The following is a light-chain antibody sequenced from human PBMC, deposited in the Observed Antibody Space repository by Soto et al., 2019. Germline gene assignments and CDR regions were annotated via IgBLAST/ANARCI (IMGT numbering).Light chain of an antibody. CDR1: QGISNY. Sequence: DSQRTQSPSSLSASVGDRVTITCRASQGISNYLACYQQKPGKVAMLLVYDASTLQSGVPSRFSGSGSGTDFTRTISLRQPEDVATYYCQKYNSAPRTFGQGNKVEIK. V-gene: IGKV1-27*01. J-gene: IGKJ1*01. CDR2: DAS. CDR3: QKYNSAPRT.